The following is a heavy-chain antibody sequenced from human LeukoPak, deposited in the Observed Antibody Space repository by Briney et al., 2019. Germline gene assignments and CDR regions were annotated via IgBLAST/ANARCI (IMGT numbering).Heavy chain of an antibody. J-gene: IGHJ4*02. CDR2: INSDGSST. Sequence: QPGGSLRLSCAASGFTFSSYWMHWVRQAPGKGLVWVSRINSDGSSTSYADSVKGRFTISRDNAKNTLYLQMNSLRAENTAVYYCARGEAVYAVAEYYFDYWGQGTLVTVSS. CDR1: GFTFSSYW. D-gene: IGHD6-19*01. V-gene: IGHV3-74*01. CDR3: ARGEAVYAVAEYYFDY.